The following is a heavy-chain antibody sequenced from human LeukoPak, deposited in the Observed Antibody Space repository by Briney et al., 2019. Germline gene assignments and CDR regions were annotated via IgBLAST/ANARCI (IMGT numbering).Heavy chain of an antibody. CDR1: GFTFSSYG. J-gene: IGHJ6*02. Sequence: GGSLRLSCAASGFTFSSYGMPWVRQAPGKGLEWVAFIRYDGSNKYYADSVKGRFTISRDNSKNTLYLQMNSLRAEDTAVYYCAKARHDYGDYEVYYYYGMDVWGQGTTVTVSS. D-gene: IGHD4-17*01. CDR2: IRYDGSNK. V-gene: IGHV3-30*02. CDR3: AKARHDYGDYEVYYYYGMDV.